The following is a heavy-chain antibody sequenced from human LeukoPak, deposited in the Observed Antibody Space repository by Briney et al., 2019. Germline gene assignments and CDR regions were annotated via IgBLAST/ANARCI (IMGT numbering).Heavy chain of an antibody. J-gene: IGHJ5*02. CDR2: IYYSGST. CDR1: GGSFSRYY. D-gene: IGHD6-19*01. V-gene: IGHV4-59*01. Sequence: PSETLSLTCTVSGGSFSRYYWSWIRQPPGKGLEWIGYIYYSGSTNFNPSLKSRVTISVDTSKNQFSLKLSSVTAADTAVYYCARDLPHSSGWYWFDPWGQGTLVTVSS. CDR3: ARDLPHSSGWYWFDP.